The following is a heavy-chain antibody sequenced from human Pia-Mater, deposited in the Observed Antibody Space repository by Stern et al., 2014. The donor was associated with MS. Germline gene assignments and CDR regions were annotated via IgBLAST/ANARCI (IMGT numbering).Heavy chain of an antibody. V-gene: IGHV4-59*01. D-gene: IGHD3-16*01. CDR1: GGSISSYY. Sequence: VQLVESGPGLVKPSETLSLTCTVSGGSISSYYWSWIRQPPGKGLEWIGHIYYSGSTNYNPSLKSRVTISVDTSKNQFSLKLSSVTAADTAVYYCARGRDDLPDYWGQGTLVTVSS. CDR2: IYYSGST. CDR3: ARGRDDLPDY. J-gene: IGHJ4*02.